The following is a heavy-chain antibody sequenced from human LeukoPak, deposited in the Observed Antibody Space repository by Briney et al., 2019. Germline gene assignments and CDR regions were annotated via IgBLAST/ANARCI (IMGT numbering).Heavy chain of an antibody. CDR3: ARQNGAGYYYYFDS. D-gene: IGHD3-22*01. Sequence: GGSLRLSCAASGFTFSSYSMNWVRQAPGKGREWVSYISTSSVHYADSVKGRFTISRDNAKNSLYLQMNSLRGEDTAVYYCARQNGAGYYYYFDSWGQGTLVSVSS. J-gene: IGHJ4*02. CDR2: ISTSSV. V-gene: IGHV3-48*01. CDR1: GFTFSSYS.